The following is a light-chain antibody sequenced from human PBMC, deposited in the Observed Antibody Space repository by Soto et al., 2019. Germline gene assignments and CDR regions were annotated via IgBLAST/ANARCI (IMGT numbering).Light chain of an antibody. CDR2: GAS. J-gene: IGKJ1*01. Sequence: EIVLTQSPGTLSLFPGERATLSCRASQSVRSAYLAWYQQKPGQAPRLLIYGASSRATGVPARFSGSGSGTDFTLTISRLEPEDFALYYCQQYGGSPQTFGPGTKVEI. V-gene: IGKV3-20*01. CDR1: QSVRSAY. CDR3: QQYGGSPQT.